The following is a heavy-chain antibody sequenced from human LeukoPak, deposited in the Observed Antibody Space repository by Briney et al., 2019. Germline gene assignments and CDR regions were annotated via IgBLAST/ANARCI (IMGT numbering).Heavy chain of an antibody. V-gene: IGHV1-69*05. CDR1: GGTFSSYA. Sequence: ASVKVSCKASGGTFSSYAISWVRQAPGQGLEWMGGIIPIFGTANYAQKFQGRVTITTDESTSTAYMELSSLRSEDTAVYYCARGVVPAAFDYYYYYMDVWGKGTTVTVSS. J-gene: IGHJ6*03. CDR3: ARGVVPAAFDYYYYYMDV. D-gene: IGHD2-2*01. CDR2: IIPIFGTA.